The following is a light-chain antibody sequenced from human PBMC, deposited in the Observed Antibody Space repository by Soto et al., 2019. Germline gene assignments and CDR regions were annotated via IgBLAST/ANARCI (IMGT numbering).Light chain of an antibody. J-gene: IGLJ3*02. Sequence: QSVLTQPPSASGSPGQSVTISCTGTSSDIGGYNSVSWYQQHPGTAPRLMIYEVNKRPSGVPDRFSGSKSGYTASLTVSGLQTEDEAFYYCSSSAGIYHYLVFGGGTKLTVL. CDR1: SSDIGGYNS. CDR3: SSSAGIYHYLV. CDR2: EVN. V-gene: IGLV2-8*01.